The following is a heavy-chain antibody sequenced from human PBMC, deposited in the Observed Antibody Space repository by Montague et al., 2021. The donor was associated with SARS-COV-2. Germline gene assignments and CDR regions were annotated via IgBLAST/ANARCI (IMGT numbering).Heavy chain of an antibody. CDR1: GFTFSSYA. Sequence: SLRLSCAASGFTFSSYAMHWVRQAPGKGLEWVAVISYDGSNKYYTDSVKGRFTISRDNSKNTLYLQVNSLRAEDTAVYYCARGTKGNYYYGMDVWGQGTTVTVSS. V-gene: IGHV3-30*04. CDR3: ARGTKGNYYYGMDV. J-gene: IGHJ6*02. D-gene: IGHD2-8*01. CDR2: ISYDGSNK.